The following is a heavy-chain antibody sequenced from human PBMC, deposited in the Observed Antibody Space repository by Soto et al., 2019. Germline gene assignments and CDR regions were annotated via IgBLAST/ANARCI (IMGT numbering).Heavy chain of an antibody. V-gene: IGHV1-8*01. CDR2: MNPNSGNT. CDR1: GYPFINYD. J-gene: IGHJ5*02. D-gene: IGHD1-1*01. CDR3: AADRDPTDPYKWVDP. Sequence: ASVKVSCKASGYPFINYDINWVRQATGLGLEWMGWMNPNSGNTGYAQKFQGRVTMTRDTSISTAYMELSSLRSEDTAVYYCAADRDPTDPYKWVDPWGQGTLVTVSS.